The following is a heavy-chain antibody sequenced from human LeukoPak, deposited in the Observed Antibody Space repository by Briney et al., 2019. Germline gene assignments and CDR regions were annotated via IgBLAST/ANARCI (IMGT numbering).Heavy chain of an antibody. V-gene: IGHV3-48*03. J-gene: IGHJ4*02. Sequence: PGGSLRLSCAASGFTFSSYDMNWVRQAPGKGLEGVSYISSCSRIFYAGSGKGRFTISRDHSKNYLFLQMNSLRAEDTDVYYCAGRYSSRWLGASDYWGQGTLLTVSS. CDR3: AGRYSSRWLGASDY. D-gene: IGHD6-19*01. CDR2: ISSCSRI. CDR1: GFTFSSYD.